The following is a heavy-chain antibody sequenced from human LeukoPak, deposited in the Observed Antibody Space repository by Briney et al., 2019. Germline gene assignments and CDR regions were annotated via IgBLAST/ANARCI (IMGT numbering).Heavy chain of an antibody. CDR2: INPNSGGT. D-gene: IGHD3-22*01. J-gene: IGHJ6*03. V-gene: IGHV1-2*02. CDR1: GYTFTGYY. CDR3: ARDYYDSSGYGYYMDV. Sequence: GASVKVSCKASGYTFTGYYMHWVRQAPGQGLEWMGWINPNSGGTNYAQKFQGRVTMTRDTSISTAYMELSRLRSDDTAVYYCARDYYDSSGYGYYMDVWGKGTTVTVSS.